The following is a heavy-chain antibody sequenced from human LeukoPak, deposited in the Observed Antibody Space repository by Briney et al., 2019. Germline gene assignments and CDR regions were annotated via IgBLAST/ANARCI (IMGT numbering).Heavy chain of an antibody. CDR2: INPNRGGT. Sequence: ASVKVSCKTSGYSFNDYYLHWVRQAPGQGLEWMGWINPNRGGTNYAQKFQGRVTMTRDTSISTAYMELSRLRSDDTAVYYCARLKGPRDYWGQGTLVTVSS. CDR3: ARLKGPRDY. CDR1: GYSFNDYY. J-gene: IGHJ4*02. V-gene: IGHV1-2*02.